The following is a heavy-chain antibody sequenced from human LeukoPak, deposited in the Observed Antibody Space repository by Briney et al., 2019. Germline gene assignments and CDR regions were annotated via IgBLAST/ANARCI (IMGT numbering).Heavy chain of an antibody. Sequence: GRSLRLSCAASGFTFSSYALHWVRQSPSKGLECVAVISYDGSNKYYADSVKGRFTISRDNSKNTLYLQMNSLRAEDTAVYYCARGDDGIFDYWGQGTLVTVSS. CDR3: ARGDDGIFDY. D-gene: IGHD1-26*01. V-gene: IGHV3-30*04. J-gene: IGHJ4*02. CDR1: GFTFSSYA. CDR2: ISYDGSNK.